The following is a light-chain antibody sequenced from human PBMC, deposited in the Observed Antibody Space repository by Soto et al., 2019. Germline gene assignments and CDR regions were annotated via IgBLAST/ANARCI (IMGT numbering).Light chain of an antibody. V-gene: IGLV1-40*01. CDR1: SSNIGAGYD. Sequence: VLTQPPSVSGAPGQRVTISCTGSSSNIGAGYDVNWYQQLPGTAPKLLIYGNTNRPSGVPDRFSGSKSGTSGSLAISGLQTEDEAEYYCQSWDTSLSGSVFGGGTKLTVL. CDR2: GNT. CDR3: QSWDTSLSGSV. J-gene: IGLJ2*01.